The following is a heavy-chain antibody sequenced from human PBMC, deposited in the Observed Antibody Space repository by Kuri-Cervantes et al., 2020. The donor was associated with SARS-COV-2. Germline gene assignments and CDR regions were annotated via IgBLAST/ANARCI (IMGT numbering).Heavy chain of an antibody. CDR2: IYPGDSDT. Sequence: GESLKISYKGSGYSFSNFWIAWVRQMPGKGLEWMGIIYPGDSDTRYSPSFQGQVTISADKSISTAYLQWASLKASDTAIYYCARRAYGEQVDYYYMDVWGKGTTVTVSS. V-gene: IGHV5-51*01. CDR1: GYSFSNFW. J-gene: IGHJ6*03. CDR3: ARRAYGEQVDYYYMDV. D-gene: IGHD4-17*01.